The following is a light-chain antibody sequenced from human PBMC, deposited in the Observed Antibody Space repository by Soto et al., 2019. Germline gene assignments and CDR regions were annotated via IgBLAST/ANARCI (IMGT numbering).Light chain of an antibody. CDR1: STDVGGYNY. V-gene: IGLV2-14*01. Sequence: QSVLTQPASVSGSPGQSITISCTGSSTDVGGYNYVSWYQQHPGKAPKVMIYEVSNRPSGVSNRFSGSKSGNAASLTISGLQAEYDAYYYCSSYLRSSPYVLGTGIKV. J-gene: IGLJ1*01. CDR3: SSYLRSSPYV. CDR2: EVS.